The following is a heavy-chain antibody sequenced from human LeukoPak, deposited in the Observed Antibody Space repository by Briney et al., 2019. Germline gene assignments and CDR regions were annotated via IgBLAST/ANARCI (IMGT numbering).Heavy chain of an antibody. CDR2: INHSGST. CDR1: GGSFSGYY. D-gene: IGHD3-10*01. J-gene: IGHJ4*02. CDR3: ARTVRGVISNYFAY. Sequence: SETLSLTCAVYGGSFSGYYWSWIRQPPGKGLEWIGEINHSGSTNYNPSLKSRVTISVDTSKNQFSLKLSSVTAADTAVYYCARTVRGVISNYFAYWGQGTLVTVSS. V-gene: IGHV4-34*01.